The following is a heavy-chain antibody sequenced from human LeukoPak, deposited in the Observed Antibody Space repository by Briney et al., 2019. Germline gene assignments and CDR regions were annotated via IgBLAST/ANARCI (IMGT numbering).Heavy chain of an antibody. V-gene: IGHV3-48*04. CDR1: GFTFSSYA. Sequence: GGSLRLSCAASGFTFSSYAMSWVRQAPGKGLEWVSYISSSGSTIYYADSVKGRFTISRDNAKNSLYLQMNSLRAEDTAVYYCARGRGPYSSSSLDYWGQGTLVTVSS. D-gene: IGHD6-6*01. J-gene: IGHJ4*02. CDR3: ARGRGPYSSSSLDY. CDR2: ISSSGSTI.